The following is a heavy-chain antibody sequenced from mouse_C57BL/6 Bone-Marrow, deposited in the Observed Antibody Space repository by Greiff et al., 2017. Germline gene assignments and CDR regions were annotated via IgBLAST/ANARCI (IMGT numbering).Heavy chain of an antibody. D-gene: IGHD3-2*02. J-gene: IGHJ4*01. CDR2: ISYDGSN. V-gene: IGHV3-6*01. CDR1: GYSITSGYY. CDR3: ARDSSVYAMDY. Sequence: EVQLVESGPGLVKPSQSLSPTCSVTGYSITSGYYWNWIRQFPGNKLEWMGYISYDGSNNYNPSLKNRISITRDTSKNQFFLKLNSVTTEDTATYYCARDSSVYAMDYWGQGTSVTVSS.